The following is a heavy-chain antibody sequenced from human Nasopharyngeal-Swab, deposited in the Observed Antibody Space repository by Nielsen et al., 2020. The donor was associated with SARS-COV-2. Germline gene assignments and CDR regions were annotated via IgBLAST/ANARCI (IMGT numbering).Heavy chain of an antibody. J-gene: IGHJ4*02. V-gene: IGHV1-18*01. CDR2: ISAYNGNT. CDR3: ASVVGSGSLDY. Sequence: APVKVSCKASGGTFSSYAISWVRQAPGQGLEWMGWISAYNGNTNYAQKLQGRVTMTTDTSTSTAYMELRSLRSDDTAVYYCASVVGSGSLDYWGQGTLVTVSS. D-gene: IGHD3-10*01. CDR1: GGTFSSYA.